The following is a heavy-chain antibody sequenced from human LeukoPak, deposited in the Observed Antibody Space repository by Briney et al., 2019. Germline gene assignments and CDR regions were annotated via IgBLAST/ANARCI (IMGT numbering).Heavy chain of an antibody. CDR2: ITPSSTYI. J-gene: IGHJ5*02. CDR1: GFTFSNSD. D-gene: IGHD6-13*01. V-gene: IGHV3-21*01. Sequence: GGSLRLSCAASGFTFSNSDMEWVRQAPGKGLEWVSSITPSSTYIYYAESMRGRFTVSRDNAKNSLYLQMNSLRAEDTAVYYCASTAAAGEVDWFDPWGQGTLVTVSS. CDR3: ASTAAAGEVDWFDP.